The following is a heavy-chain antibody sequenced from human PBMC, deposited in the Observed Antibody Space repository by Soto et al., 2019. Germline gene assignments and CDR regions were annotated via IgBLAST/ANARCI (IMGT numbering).Heavy chain of an antibody. CDR1: GYSFTRYG. V-gene: IGHV1-18*01. J-gene: IGHJ6*02. CDR3: AMVDVYVTPSPQDV. CDR2: INAYNGNT. D-gene: IGHD3-16*01. Sequence: QVQLVQSGAEVKNPGASVKVSCKASGYSFTRYGIGWARQAPGQGLEWMGWINAYNGNTNYAQNLQGRLTLXTXTXPTTAYMELRSLRSNDTAIYYCAMVDVYVTPSPQDVWGQGTTVTVSS.